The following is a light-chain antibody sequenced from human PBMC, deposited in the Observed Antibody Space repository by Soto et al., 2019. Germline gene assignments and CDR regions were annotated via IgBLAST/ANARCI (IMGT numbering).Light chain of an antibody. V-gene: IGKV3-11*01. Sequence: EIVLTQPPATLSLSPGERATLSCRASQSVNNYLAWYQQKPGQAPRLLIYDASSRATDIPARFSGSGSGTDFTLTISSLEPEDFATYYCHQRSNWPLTFGGGTKVDIK. CDR2: DAS. CDR3: HQRSNWPLT. CDR1: QSVNNY. J-gene: IGKJ4*01.